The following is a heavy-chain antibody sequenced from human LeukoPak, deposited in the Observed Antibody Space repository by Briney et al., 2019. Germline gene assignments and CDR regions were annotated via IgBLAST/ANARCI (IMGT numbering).Heavy chain of an antibody. J-gene: IGHJ4*02. CDR1: GGSISRGDYY. CDR2: IYYSGST. V-gene: IGHV4-30-4*08. CDR3: ASTVTSYIDY. Sequence: SEILSLTCTVSGGSISRGDYYWSWIRQPPGKGLEWIGYIYYSGSTHYNPSLKSRVTISVDTPKNQFSLKLSSVTAADTAVYYCASTVTSYIDYWRQGTLVTVSS. D-gene: IGHD4-17*01.